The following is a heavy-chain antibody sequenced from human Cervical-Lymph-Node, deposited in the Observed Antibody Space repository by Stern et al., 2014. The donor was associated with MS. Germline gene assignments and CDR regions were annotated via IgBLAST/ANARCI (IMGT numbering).Heavy chain of an antibody. D-gene: IGHD4-17*01. Sequence: VQLVESGAEVKKPGSSVKVSCKASGGTLSDYGISWVRQAPGQGLEWMGGIIPMFGTANYAQKFQGRVTLTADDSTNTAYMDLSSLTSDDTAVYCARDGDSSMLGLDVWGQGTTVTVSS. J-gene: IGHJ6*02. CDR1: GGTLSDYG. CDR3: ARDGDSSMLGLDV. V-gene: IGHV1-69*01. CDR2: IIPMFGTA.